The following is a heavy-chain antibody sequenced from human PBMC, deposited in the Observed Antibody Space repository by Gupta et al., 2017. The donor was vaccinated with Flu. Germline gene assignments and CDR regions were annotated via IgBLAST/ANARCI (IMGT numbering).Heavy chain of an antibody. CDR3: ARVAGYCTNGVCDQPGIAAAEDPYYFDY. V-gene: IGHV4-34*01. D-gene: IGHD2-8*01. J-gene: IGHJ4*02. CDR2: INHSGST. Sequence: QVQLQQWGAGLLKPSETLSLTCAVYGGSFSGYYWSWIRQPPGKGLEWIGEINHSGSTNYNPSLKSRVTISVDTSKNQVSLKLSSVTAADTAVYYCARVAGYCTNGVCDQPGIAAAEDPYYFDYWGQGTLVSVSS. CDR1: GGSFSGYY.